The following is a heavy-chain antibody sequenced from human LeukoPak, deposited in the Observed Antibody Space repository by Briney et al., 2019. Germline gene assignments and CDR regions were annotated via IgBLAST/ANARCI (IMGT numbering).Heavy chain of an antibody. CDR3: SRGVVVTAIDAFDI. D-gene: IGHD2-21*02. CDR2: INPSGGST. CDR1: GYTFSSYS. V-gene: IGHV1-46*01. Sequence: GASVKVSCKASGYTFSSYSMHWVRQAPGQGLEWMGIINPSGGSTRYAQKFQGRVTMTRDTSTSTVYMELSSLRSGDTAVYYCSRGVVVTAIDAFDIWGQGTMVTVSS. J-gene: IGHJ3*02.